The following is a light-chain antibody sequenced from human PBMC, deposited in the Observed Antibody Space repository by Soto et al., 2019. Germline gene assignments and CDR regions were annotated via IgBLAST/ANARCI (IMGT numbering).Light chain of an antibody. Sequence: EIVMTQSPATLSVSPGGRATLSCRASQSISDTLAWYQQKPGQAPRLLIYSASNRPTGIPDRFSGSGSGTDFTLTISRLEPEDFAVYYCQQYGSSPGGTFGQGTKVDIK. J-gene: IGKJ1*01. CDR3: QQYGSSPGGT. CDR2: SAS. CDR1: QSISDT. V-gene: IGKV3-20*01.